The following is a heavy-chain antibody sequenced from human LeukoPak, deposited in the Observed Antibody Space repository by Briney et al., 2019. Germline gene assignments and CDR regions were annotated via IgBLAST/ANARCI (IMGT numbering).Heavy chain of an antibody. CDR1: GFTFDDYC. Sequence: GGSLTLSCAASGFTFDDYCISWVRQAPGKGLEWVSGINWNGGNTGYADSVKGRFTISRDNAKNSLYLQMNSLRAEDTAVYHCAREACSSTSCYIDYWGQGTLVTVSS. CDR2: INWNGGNT. D-gene: IGHD2-2*02. J-gene: IGHJ4*02. CDR3: AREACSSTSCYIDY. V-gene: IGHV3-20*01.